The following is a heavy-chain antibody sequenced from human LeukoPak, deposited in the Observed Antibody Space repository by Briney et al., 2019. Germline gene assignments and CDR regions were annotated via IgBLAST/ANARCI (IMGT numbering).Heavy chain of an antibody. Sequence: GGSLRLSCAASGFTFSSYAMSWVRQAPGKGLEWVSAISGSGGSTYYADSVKGRFTISRDNSKNTLYLQMNSLRAEDTAVYFCARVKWKLIGYFDYWGQGTLVTVSS. D-gene: IGHD1-20*01. V-gene: IGHV3-23*01. CDR1: GFTFSSYA. CDR2: ISGSGGST. J-gene: IGHJ4*02. CDR3: ARVKWKLIGYFDY.